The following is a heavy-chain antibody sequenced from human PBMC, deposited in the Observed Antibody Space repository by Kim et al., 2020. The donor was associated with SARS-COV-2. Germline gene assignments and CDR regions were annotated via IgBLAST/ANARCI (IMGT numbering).Heavy chain of an antibody. J-gene: IGHJ6*02. D-gene: IGHD3-3*01. V-gene: IGHV7-4-1*02. CDR1: GYTFTSYA. CDR3: ARDASYYDFWSGYYLSGSSEGQEVYYYYGMDV. Sequence: ASVKVSCKASGYTFTSYAMNWVRQAPGQGLEWMGWINTNTGNPTYAQGFTGRFVFSLDTSVSTAYLQISSLKAEDTAVYYCARDASYYDFWSGYYLSGSSEGQEVYYYYGMDVWGQGTTVTVSS. CDR2: INTNTGNP.